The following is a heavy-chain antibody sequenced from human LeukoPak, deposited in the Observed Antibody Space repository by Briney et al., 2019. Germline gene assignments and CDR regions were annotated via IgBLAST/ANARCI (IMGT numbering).Heavy chain of an antibody. D-gene: IGHD2-2*01. CDR2: IYTSGST. CDR1: GGSMSSGSYY. CDR3: ARAPYCSSTSCYPSKPNDAFDI. J-gene: IGHJ3*02. V-gene: IGHV4-61*02. Sequence: SETLSLTCTVSGGSMSSGSYYWSWIRQPAGKGLEWIGRIYTSGSTNYNPSLKSRVTISVDTSKNQFSLKLSSVTAADTAVYYCARAPYCSSTSCYPSKPNDAFDIWGQGTMVTVSS.